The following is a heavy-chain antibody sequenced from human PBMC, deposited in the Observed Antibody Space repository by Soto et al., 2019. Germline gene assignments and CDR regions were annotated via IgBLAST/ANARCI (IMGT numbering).Heavy chain of an antibody. CDR3: AREQRSVAATPGPQPFDY. D-gene: IGHD2-15*01. CDR1: GGSISSYY. Sequence: SETLSLTCTVSGGSISSYYWSWIRQPPGKGLEWIGYIYYSGSTNYNPSLKSRVTISVDTSKNQFSLKLSSVTAADTAVYYCAREQRSVAATPGPQPFDYWGQGTLVTVSS. J-gene: IGHJ4*02. CDR2: IYYSGST. V-gene: IGHV4-59*01.